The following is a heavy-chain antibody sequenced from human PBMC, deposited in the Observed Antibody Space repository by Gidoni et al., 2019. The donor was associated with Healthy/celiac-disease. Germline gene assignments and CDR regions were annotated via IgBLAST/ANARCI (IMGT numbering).Heavy chain of an antibody. V-gene: IGHV3-9*01. CDR3: AKGLVLTGRFGWFDP. CDR1: GVTFDDYA. D-gene: IGHD3-9*01. Sequence: EVQLVESGGGLVQPGRSLRLSCAASGVTFDDYAMHWVRQAPGKGLEWVSGISWNSGSIGYADSVKGRFTISRDNAKNSLYLQMNSLRAEDTALYYCAKGLVLTGRFGWFDPWGQGTLVTVSS. J-gene: IGHJ5*02. CDR2: ISWNSGSI.